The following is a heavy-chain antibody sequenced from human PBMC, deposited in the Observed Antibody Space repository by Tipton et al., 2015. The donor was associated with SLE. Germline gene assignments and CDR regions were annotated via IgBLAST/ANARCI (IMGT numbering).Heavy chain of an antibody. J-gene: IGHJ6*02. CDR2: IYYSGST. V-gene: IGHV4-28*01. D-gene: IGHD6-25*01. CDR3: ARLSYYYGMDV. CDR1: GYSISSSNW. Sequence: TLSLTCIVSGYSISSSNWWGWIRQPPGKGLEWIGYIYYSGSTNYNPSLKSRVTMSIDTSKNQFSLKLNSVTAADTAVYYCARLSYYYGMDVWGQGTTVTVSS.